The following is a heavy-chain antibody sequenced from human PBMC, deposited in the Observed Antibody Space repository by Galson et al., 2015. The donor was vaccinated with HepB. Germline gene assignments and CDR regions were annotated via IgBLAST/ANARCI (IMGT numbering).Heavy chain of an antibody. CDR1: GFTFGDYA. J-gene: IGHJ4*02. CDR3: TTNGDYADY. Sequence: SLRLSCAASGFTFGDYAMSWFRQAPGKGLEWVGRIKSKTDGGTTDYAAPVKGRFTISRDDSKNTLYLQMNSLKTEDTAVYYCTTNGDYADYWGQGTLVTVSS. CDR2: IKSKTDGGTT. V-gene: IGHV3-15*01. D-gene: IGHD4-17*01.